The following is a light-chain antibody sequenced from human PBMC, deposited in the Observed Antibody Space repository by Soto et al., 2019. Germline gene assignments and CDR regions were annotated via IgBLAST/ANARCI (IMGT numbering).Light chain of an antibody. CDR3: HQYGSLAWT. Sequence: EIVLTKSAGTLSLSQGERATLSCRASQSVSSSYLAWYQQKPGQAPRLLIYGASSRATGIPDRFSGSGSGTDFTLIISRLEPEDFAVYYCHQYGSLAWTFGQGTKVDIK. CDR1: QSVSSSY. V-gene: IGKV3-20*01. J-gene: IGKJ1*01. CDR2: GAS.